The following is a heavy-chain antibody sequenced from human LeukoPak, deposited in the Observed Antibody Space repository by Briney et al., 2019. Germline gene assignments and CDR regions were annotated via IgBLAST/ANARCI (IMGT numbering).Heavy chain of an antibody. J-gene: IGHJ4*02. CDR2: INWNGGST. D-gene: IGHD2-2*02. V-gene: IGHV3-20*04. CDR3: ARDRGPAAIPVFDY. CDR1: GFTFDDYG. Sequence: GGSLRLSCAASGFTFDDYGMSWVRQAPGKGLEWVSGINWNGGSTGYADSVKGRFTISRDHAKNSLYLQMNSLRAEDTALYYCARDRGPAAIPVFDYWGQGTLVTVSS.